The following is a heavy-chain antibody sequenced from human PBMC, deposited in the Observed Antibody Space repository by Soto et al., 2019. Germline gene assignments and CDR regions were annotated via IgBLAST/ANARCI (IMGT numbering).Heavy chain of an antibody. CDR1: GFTFSSYA. CDR3: AKVPGSGYYGMDV. D-gene: IGHD3-10*01. Sequence: PSGSLRLSCAASGFTFSSYAMSWVRQAPGKGLEWVSAISGSGGSTYYADSVKGRFTISRDNSKNTLYLQMNSMRAEDTAVYYCAKVPGSGYYGMDVWGQGTTVTVSS. CDR2: ISGSGGST. J-gene: IGHJ6*02. V-gene: IGHV3-23*01.